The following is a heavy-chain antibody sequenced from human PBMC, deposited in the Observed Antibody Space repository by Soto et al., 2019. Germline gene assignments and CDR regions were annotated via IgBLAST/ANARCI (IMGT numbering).Heavy chain of an antibody. D-gene: IGHD1-1*01. CDR2: ISTRSTYT. J-gene: IGHJ6*02. V-gene: IGHV3-11*06. CDR3: ARDLAWKRGKVGRYYYGMDV. CDR1: GFIFSDYY. Sequence: QVLLVESGGGLVKAGGSLRLSCAASGFIFSDYYMSWVRQTPGKGLEWISYISTRSTYTNYADSVKGRFTISRDYTKNSLDLQMDSLRVEDTAVYYCARDLAWKRGKVGRYYYGMDVWGQGTTVTVSS.